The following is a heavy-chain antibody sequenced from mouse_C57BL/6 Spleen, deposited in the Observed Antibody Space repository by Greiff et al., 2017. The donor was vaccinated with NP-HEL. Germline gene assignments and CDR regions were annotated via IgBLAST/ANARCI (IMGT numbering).Heavy chain of an antibody. CDR2: IYPSDSET. V-gene: IGHV1-61*01. CDR3: ARFYDYDEGFAY. D-gene: IGHD2-4*01. Sequence: QVQLKQPEAELVRPGSSVKLSCKASGYTFTSYWMDWVKQRPGQGLEWIGNIYPSDSETHYNQKFKDKATLTVDKSSSTAYMQLSSLTSEDSAVYYCARFYDYDEGFAYWGQGTLVTVSA. J-gene: IGHJ3*01. CDR1: GYTFTSYW.